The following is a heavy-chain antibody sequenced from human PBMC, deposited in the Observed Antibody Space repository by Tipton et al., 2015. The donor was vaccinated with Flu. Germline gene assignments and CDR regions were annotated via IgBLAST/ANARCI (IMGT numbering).Heavy chain of an antibody. CDR3: ARLAPYCSGGSCYSWDY. CDR1: GYTFTSYY. Sequence: QLVQSGAEVKKPGASVKVSCKASGYTFTSYYMHWVRQAPGQGLEWMGIINPSGGSTSYAQKFQGRVTMTRDTSTGTVYMELSSLRSEDTAVYYCARLAPYCSGGSCYSWDYWGQGTLVTVSS. V-gene: IGHV1-46*01. D-gene: IGHD2-15*01. J-gene: IGHJ4*02. CDR2: INPSGGST.